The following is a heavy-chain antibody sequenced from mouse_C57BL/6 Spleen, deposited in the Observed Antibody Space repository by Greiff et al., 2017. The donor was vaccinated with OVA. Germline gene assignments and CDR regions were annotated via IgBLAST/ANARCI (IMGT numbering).Heavy chain of an antibody. CDR1: GYTFTDYY. CDR2: INPNNGGT. D-gene: IGHD1-1*01. J-gene: IGHJ1*03. CDR3: ARWDYYGSRGYFDV. Sequence: EVQLQQSGPELVKPGASVKISCKASGYTFTDYYMNWVKQSHGKSLEWIGDINPNNGGTSYNQKFKGKATLTVDKSSSTAYMELRSLTSEDSAVYDCARWDYYGSRGYFDVWGTGTTVTVSS. V-gene: IGHV1-26*01.